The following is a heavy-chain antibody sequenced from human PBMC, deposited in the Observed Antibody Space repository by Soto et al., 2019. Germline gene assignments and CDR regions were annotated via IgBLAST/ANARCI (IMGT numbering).Heavy chain of an antibody. Sequence: QITLKESGPTLVKPTQTLTLTCSFSGFSLSSHGVGVGWIRQPPGKALEWLALIYWDDDKCDSPPLKTRLTITKDTSKNQVVLTETDMDPVDTATYYCAHKNWGAVGKRYLDCWGPGTLVTVSS. CDR2: IYWDDDK. D-gene: IGHD6-13*01. J-gene: IGHJ4*02. V-gene: IGHV2-5*02. CDR3: AHKNWGAVGKRYLDC. CDR1: GFSLSSHGVG.